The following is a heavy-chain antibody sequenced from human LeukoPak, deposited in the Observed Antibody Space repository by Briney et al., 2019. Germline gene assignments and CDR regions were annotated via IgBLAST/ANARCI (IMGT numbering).Heavy chain of an antibody. CDR1: GGSFSGYY. J-gene: IGHJ4*02. CDR3: ARGKVAGTYYFDY. Sequence: SETLSLTCAVYGGSFSGYYWSWIRQPPGKGLEWIGEINHSGSTNYNPSLKSRVTISVDTSKNQFSLKLSSVTAADTAVYYCARGKVAGTYYFDYWGQGTPVTVSS. CDR2: INHSGST. V-gene: IGHV4-34*01. D-gene: IGHD6-19*01.